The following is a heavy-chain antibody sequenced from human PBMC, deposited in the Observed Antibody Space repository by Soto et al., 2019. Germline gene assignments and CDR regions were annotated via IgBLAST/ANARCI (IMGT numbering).Heavy chain of an antibody. D-gene: IGHD4-17*01. J-gene: IGHJ4*02. CDR2: ISYDGSNK. V-gene: IGHV3-30-3*01. CDR3: AREATVVSGGFDY. CDR1: GFTFSSYA. Sequence: QVQLVESGGGVVQPGRSLRLSCADSGFTFSSYAMHWVRQAPGKGLEWVAVISYDGSNKYYADSVKGRFTISRDNSKNTLYLQMNILRAEDTAVYYCAREATVVSGGFDYWGQGTLVTVSS.